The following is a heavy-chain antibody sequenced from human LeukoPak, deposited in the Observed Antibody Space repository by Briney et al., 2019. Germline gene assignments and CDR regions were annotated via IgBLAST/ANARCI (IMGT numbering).Heavy chain of an antibody. Sequence: ASVKVSCKASGYTFTSYYMHWVRQAPGQGLEWMGWINPNSGGTNYAQKFQGGVTMTRDTSISTAYMELSRLRSDDTAVYYCARSLVVISADAFGIWGQGTMVTVSS. D-gene: IGHD3-22*01. CDR1: GYTFTSYY. V-gene: IGHV1-2*02. J-gene: IGHJ3*02. CDR2: INPNSGGT. CDR3: ARSLVVISADAFGI.